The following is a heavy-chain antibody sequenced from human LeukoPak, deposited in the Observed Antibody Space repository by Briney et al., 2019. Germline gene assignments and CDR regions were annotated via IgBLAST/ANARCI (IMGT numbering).Heavy chain of an antibody. J-gene: IGHJ4*02. V-gene: IGHV3-23*01. CDR3: ARDYGGTYYFDY. Sequence: GGSLRLSCAASGFTFSSYAMSWVRQAPGKGLEWVSAISGSGGSTYYADSVKGRFTISRDNSKNTLYLQMNSLRAEDTAVYYCARDYGGTYYFDYWGQGTLVTVSS. D-gene: IGHD4-23*01. CDR1: GFTFSSYA. CDR2: ISGSGGST.